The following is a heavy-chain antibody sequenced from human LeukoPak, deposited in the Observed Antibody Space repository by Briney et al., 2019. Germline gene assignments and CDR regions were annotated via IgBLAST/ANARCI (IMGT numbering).Heavy chain of an antibody. CDR3: TTDVLDTAMVSGGDLDY. CDR1: GFTFSNAW. Sequence: PGGSLRLSCAASGFTFSNAWMNWVRQAPGKGLEWVGRIKSKTDGGTTDYAAPVKGRFTISRDDSKNTLYLQMNSLKTEDTAVYYCTTDVLDTAMVSGGDLDYWGQGTLVTVSS. V-gene: IGHV3-15*07. CDR2: IKSKTDGGTT. J-gene: IGHJ4*02. D-gene: IGHD5-18*01.